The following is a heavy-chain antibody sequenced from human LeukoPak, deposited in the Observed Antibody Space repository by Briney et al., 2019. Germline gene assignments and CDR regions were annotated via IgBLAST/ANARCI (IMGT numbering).Heavy chain of an antibody. CDR1: GYTFTSYY. CDR3: ARGILSDYDFWSGYS. CDR2: INPSGGST. Sequence: ASVKVSCKASGYTFTSYYMHWVRQAPGQGLEWMGIINPSGGSTSYAQKFQGRATMTRDTSTSTVYMELSSLRSEDTAVYYCARGILSDYDFWSGYSWGQGTLVTVSS. J-gene: IGHJ5*02. D-gene: IGHD3-3*01. V-gene: IGHV1-46*01.